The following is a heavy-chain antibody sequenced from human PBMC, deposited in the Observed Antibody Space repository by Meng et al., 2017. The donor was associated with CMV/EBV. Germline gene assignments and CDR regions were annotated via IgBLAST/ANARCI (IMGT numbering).Heavy chain of an antibody. CDR2: ISYDEINK. D-gene: IGHD2-2*01. V-gene: IGHV3-30*04. CDR1: GFTFSNYG. J-gene: IGHJ2*01. Sequence: GGSLRLSCAASGFTFSNYGLHWVRQAPGKGLEWVAIISYDEINKYYADSVKGRFTISRDNSKNTLYLQMNSLRAEDTAVYYCARDGRGYCSRTSCLKWYFDLWGRGTLVTVSS. CDR3: ARDGRGYCSRTSCLKWYFDL.